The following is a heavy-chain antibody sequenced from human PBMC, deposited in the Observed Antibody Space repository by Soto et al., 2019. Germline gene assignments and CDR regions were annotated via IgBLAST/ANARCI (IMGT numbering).Heavy chain of an antibody. CDR2: ISFDGSYK. CDR3: PRGYYFWSGYSYPYRMDV. J-gene: IGHJ6*02. V-gene: IGHV3-30-3*01. D-gene: IGHD3-3*01. CDR1: GFIFSSYA. Sequence: PGGSLILSCAASGFIFSSYAMHWVRQAPGKGLEWVAVISFDGSYKYYADSVKGRFTISRDNSKNTLCLQMNSLRAEDTAVYYCPRGYYFWSGYSYPYRMDVWGQGTTVTVSS.